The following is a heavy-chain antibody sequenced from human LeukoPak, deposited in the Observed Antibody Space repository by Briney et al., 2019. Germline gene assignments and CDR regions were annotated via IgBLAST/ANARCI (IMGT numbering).Heavy chain of an antibody. V-gene: IGHV3-23*01. Sequence: GGSLRLSCAASGFTFTSYAMSWVRRAPGKGLEWVSAISGSGGSTYYADSVKGRFTISRDNSKNTLYLQMNSLRAEDTAVYYCAKDLAFGVAHWGQGTLVTVSS. CDR1: GFTFTSYA. J-gene: IGHJ4*02. CDR3: AKDLAFGVAH. D-gene: IGHD2-15*01. CDR2: ISGSGGST.